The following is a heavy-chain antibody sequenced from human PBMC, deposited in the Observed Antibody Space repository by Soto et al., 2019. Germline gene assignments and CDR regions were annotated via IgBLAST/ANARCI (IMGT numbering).Heavy chain of an antibody. J-gene: IGHJ6*02. V-gene: IGHV1-69*13. CDR1: GCTYSSYA. Sequence: SVKVSCKASGCTYSSYATSWVRQAPGQGLEWMGGIIPIFGTANYAQKFQGRVTITADESTSTAYMELSSLRSEDTPVYYCARWLTPGSDYYYGMDVWGQGTTVTVSS. CDR2: IIPIFGTA. CDR3: ARWLTPGSDYYYGMDV. D-gene: IGHD6-19*01.